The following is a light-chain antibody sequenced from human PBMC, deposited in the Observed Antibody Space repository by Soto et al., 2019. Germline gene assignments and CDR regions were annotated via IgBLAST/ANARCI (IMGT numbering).Light chain of an antibody. CDR2: GAS. CDR3: QQYIRWPLT. Sequence: EIVMTQSPATLSVSPGDRATLSCRASQSVSSNLAWYQQKPGQAPSLLIYGASTRDTGAPARFSGSGSGTEFTLTISSLQSEDFAVYYCQQYIRWPLTFGGGTKVEIK. CDR1: QSVSSN. V-gene: IGKV3-15*01. J-gene: IGKJ4*01.